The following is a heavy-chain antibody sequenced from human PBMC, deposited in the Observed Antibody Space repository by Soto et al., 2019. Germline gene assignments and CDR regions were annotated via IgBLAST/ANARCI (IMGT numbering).Heavy chain of an antibody. Sequence: EVQLLEAGGDLVQPGGSLRLSCAASGFTFGSYAMIWVRQAPGKGLVWVLTITSSGDSAYYADSVKVRFTVSRDNSMDTLYMQMNSLRAEDTAVYYCANSDTALPYGFDPGGQVTVVTVSS. CDR1: GFTFGSYA. CDR2: ITSSGDSA. D-gene: IGHD5-18*01. V-gene: IGHV3-23*01. J-gene: IGHJ5*02. CDR3: ANSDTALPYGFDP.